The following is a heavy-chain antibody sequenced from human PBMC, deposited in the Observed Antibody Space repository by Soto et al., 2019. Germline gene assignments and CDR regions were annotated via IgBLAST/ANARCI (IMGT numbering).Heavy chain of an antibody. J-gene: IGHJ6*02. V-gene: IGHV3-74*01. Sequence: EVQLVESGGGLVQPGGSLRLACAGSGFRVSDYWMHWVRQAPGKGLVWVSRVSNEGSKEYPDFVKGRFTLSKDNAKNTLYLEMDSLSVEDTALYYCTATPRNGMGVWGQGTKVTVAS. CDR3: TATPRNGMGV. CDR1: GFRVSDYW. CDR2: VSNEGSK.